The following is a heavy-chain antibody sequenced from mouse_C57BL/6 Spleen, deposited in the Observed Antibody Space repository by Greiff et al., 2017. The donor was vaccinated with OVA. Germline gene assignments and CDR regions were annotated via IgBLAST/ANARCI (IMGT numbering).Heavy chain of an antibody. CDR3: AMGLGRGYWYFDV. V-gene: IGHV5-17*01. CDR2: ISSGSSTI. J-gene: IGHJ1*03. Sequence: EVKVVESGGGLVKPGGSLKLSCAASGFTFSDYGMHWVSQAPEKGLEWVAYISSGSSTIYYADTVKGRFTISRDNAKNTLFLQMTSLRSEDTAMYYCAMGLGRGYWYFDVWGTGTTVTVSS. D-gene: IGHD4-1*01. CDR1: GFTFSDYG.